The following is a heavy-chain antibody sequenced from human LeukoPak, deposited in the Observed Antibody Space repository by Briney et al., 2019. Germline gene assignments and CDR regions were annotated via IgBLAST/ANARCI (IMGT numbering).Heavy chain of an antibody. J-gene: IGHJ4*02. CDR1: GFTFSSYA. D-gene: IGHD7-27*01. CDR2: ISGSGNTA. CDR3: AKSWGSSDY. Sequence: GGSLRLSCAASGFTFSSYAMTWVRQAAGKGLEWVSAISGSGNTAYYADSVKGRFTISRDNSKNTLYLQMNSLRAEDTAVYYCAKSWGSSDYWGQGTLVTVSS. V-gene: IGHV3-23*01.